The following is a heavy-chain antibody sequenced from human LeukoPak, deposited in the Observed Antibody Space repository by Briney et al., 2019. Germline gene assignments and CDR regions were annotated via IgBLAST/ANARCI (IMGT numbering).Heavy chain of an antibody. CDR1: GFTFAGYA. J-gene: IGHJ6*02. Sequence: GGSLRPSCAPSGFTFAGYAMSGVRQAQGKGLGWVSVIIVVVGSTYYTDSVKGRFTISRDNSKNTLYLQMNSLRGEDTAVYYCAKSASTTVTPSYYYYGMDVWGQGTTVTVSS. V-gene: IGHV3-23*01. D-gene: IGHD4-17*01. CDR2: IIVVVGST. CDR3: AKSASTTVTPSYYYYGMDV.